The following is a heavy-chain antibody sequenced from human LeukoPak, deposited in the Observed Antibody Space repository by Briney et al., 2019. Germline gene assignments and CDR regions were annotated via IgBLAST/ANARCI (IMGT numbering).Heavy chain of an antibody. CDR3: ARGSRSYGQRRPFDY. Sequence: SETLSLTCTVSGGSISTSNYYWGWVRQPPGKALEWIGNIFYSGSTYYNPSLKSRVTISVDTSKNQFSLKLSSVTAADTAVYYCARGSRSYGQRRPFDYWGQGTLVTVSS. J-gene: IGHJ4*02. CDR1: GGSISTSNYY. D-gene: IGHD5-18*01. V-gene: IGHV4-39*07. CDR2: IFYSGST.